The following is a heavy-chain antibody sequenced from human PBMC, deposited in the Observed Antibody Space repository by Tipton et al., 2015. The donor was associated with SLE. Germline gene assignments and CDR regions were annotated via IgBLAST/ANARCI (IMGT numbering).Heavy chain of an antibody. Sequence: TLSLTCTVSGGSISRYYWSWIRQPPGKGLEWIGYIYYSGSTNYNPSLKSRVTISVDTSKNQFSLKLSSVTAADTAVYYCARGGVGGYDYFDYWGQGTLVTVSS. CDR2: IYYSGST. CDR1: GGSISRYY. CDR3: ARGGVGGYDYFDY. V-gene: IGHV4-59*01. J-gene: IGHJ4*02. D-gene: IGHD5-12*01.